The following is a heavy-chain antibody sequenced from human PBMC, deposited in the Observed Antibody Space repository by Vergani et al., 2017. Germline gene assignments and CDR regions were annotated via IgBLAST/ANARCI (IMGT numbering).Heavy chain of an antibody. Sequence: EVQLVESGGGLVQPGRSLRLSCAASGFTFDDYAMHWVRQAPGKGLVWVSGISWNSGSIGYADSVKGRFTISRDNAKNSLYLQMNSLRAEDTALYYCAKEHYDFWSGYPNLSPFDLWGRGTLVTVSS. CDR3: AKEHYDFWSGYPNLSPFDL. D-gene: IGHD3-3*01. CDR2: ISWNSGSI. V-gene: IGHV3-9*01. J-gene: IGHJ2*01. CDR1: GFTFDDYA.